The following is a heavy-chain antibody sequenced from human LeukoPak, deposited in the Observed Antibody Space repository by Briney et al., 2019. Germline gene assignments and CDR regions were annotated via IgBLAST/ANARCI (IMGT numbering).Heavy chain of an antibody. Sequence: PSETLSLTCTVSGGSISSGSYSWSWIRQPAGKGLEWIGRIYTSGSTNYNPSLKSRATISVDTSKKQFSLKLSSVTAADTAVYYCARDEGIAARRLGYWGQGTLVTVSS. CDR2: IYTSGST. CDR1: GGSISSGSYS. CDR3: ARDEGIAARRLGY. V-gene: IGHV4-61*02. D-gene: IGHD6-6*01. J-gene: IGHJ4*02.